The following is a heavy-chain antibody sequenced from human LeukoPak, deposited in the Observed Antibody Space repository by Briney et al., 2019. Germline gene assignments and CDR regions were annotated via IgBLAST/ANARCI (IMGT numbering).Heavy chain of an antibody. V-gene: IGHV3-30*04. CDR2: ISYDGSNK. CDR1: GFTFSSYA. CDR3: ARESYGGFDY. Sequence: PGVSLRLSCAASGFTFSSYAMHWVRQAPGKGLEWVAVISYDGSNKYYADSVKGRFTISRDNSKNTLYLQMNSLRAVDTAVYYCARESYGGFDYWGQGTLVTVSS. D-gene: IGHD3-16*01. J-gene: IGHJ4*02.